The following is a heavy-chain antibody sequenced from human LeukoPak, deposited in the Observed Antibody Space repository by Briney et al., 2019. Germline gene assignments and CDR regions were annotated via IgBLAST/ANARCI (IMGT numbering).Heavy chain of an antibody. J-gene: IGHJ3*02. CDR3: ARDPYKSGGHGAFDI. CDR1: GCTFSRYW. D-gene: IGHD2-15*01. V-gene: IGHV3-7*01. CDR2: INQDGGEK. Sequence: PGGSLRLSCVASGCTFSRYWMTWVRQSPEKGLEWVANINQDGGEKQYADSVKGRFTISRDNAENSLYLQMNSLRPEDTAIYYCARDPYKSGGHGAFDIWGQGTVVAVSS.